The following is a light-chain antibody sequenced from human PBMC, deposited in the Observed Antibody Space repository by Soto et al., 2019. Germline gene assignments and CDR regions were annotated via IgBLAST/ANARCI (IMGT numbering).Light chain of an antibody. Sequence: QSVLTQPASVSGSPGQSITFPCTGTSSDIGKSKYVSWFQQLPGEAPRLIFYEVNSRPSGISDRFSGSKSGNSASLTISGLQPEDESTYYCASQTSPNMWIFGGGTKVTVL. CDR1: SSDIGKSKY. CDR2: EVN. CDR3: ASQTSPNMWI. V-gene: IGLV2-14*01. J-gene: IGLJ2*01.